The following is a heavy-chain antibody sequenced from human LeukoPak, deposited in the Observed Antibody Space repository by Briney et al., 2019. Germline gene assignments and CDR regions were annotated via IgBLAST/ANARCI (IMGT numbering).Heavy chain of an antibody. V-gene: IGHV3-23*01. Sequence: GGSLRLSCVASGFTFSSYAMTWVRQAPGKGLEWVSASSGSGGSTYSADSVKGRFTISRDNSKNTLYLQMNSLRVEDTAVYYCAKVSTVTTWDYFAYWGQGTLVTVSS. J-gene: IGHJ4*02. CDR1: GFTFSSYA. CDR2: SSGSGGST. D-gene: IGHD4-17*01. CDR3: AKVSTVTTWDYFAY.